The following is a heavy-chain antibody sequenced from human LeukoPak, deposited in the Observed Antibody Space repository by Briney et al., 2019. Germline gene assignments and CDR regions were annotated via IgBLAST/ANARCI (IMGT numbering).Heavy chain of an antibody. CDR1: GGSISSGDYY. Sequence: SETLSLTCTVSGGSISSGDYYWSWIRQPPGKGLEWIGYIYYSGSTYYNPSLKSRVTISVDTSKNQFSLKLSSVTAADTAVYYCARMTLIVVVPAAILDAFDIWGQGTMVTVSS. V-gene: IGHV4-30-4*08. CDR3: ARMTLIVVVPAAILDAFDI. CDR2: IYYSGST. D-gene: IGHD2-2*02. J-gene: IGHJ3*02.